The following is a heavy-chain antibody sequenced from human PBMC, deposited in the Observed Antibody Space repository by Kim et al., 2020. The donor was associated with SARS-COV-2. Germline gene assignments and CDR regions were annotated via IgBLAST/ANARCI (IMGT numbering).Heavy chain of an antibody. Sequence: ASVKVSCKASGYTFTSYGISWVRQAPGQGLEWMGWISAYNGNTNYAQKLQGRVTITTDTSTSTAYMELRSLRSDDTAVYYCARAMVRGATHYYYYGMDVWGQGTTVTVSS. J-gene: IGHJ6*02. D-gene: IGHD3-10*01. CDR3: ARAMVRGATHYYYYGMDV. CDR2: ISAYNGNT. V-gene: IGHV1-18*01. CDR1: GYTFTSYG.